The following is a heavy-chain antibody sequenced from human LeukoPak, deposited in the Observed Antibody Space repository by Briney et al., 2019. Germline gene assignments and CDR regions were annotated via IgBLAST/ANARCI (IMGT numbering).Heavy chain of an antibody. D-gene: IGHD2-21*01. CDR2: INPNSGGT. Sequence: GSVKISCKASGYTFTGYYMHWVRQAPGQGLEWMGCINPNSGGTNYAQKLQGRVTMTRDTSISTAYMELSRLRSDDTAVYYCARDQTRDSYYYMDVWGKGTTVTVSS. V-gene: IGHV1-2*02. CDR1: GYTFTGYY. J-gene: IGHJ6*03. CDR3: ARDQTRDSYYYMDV.